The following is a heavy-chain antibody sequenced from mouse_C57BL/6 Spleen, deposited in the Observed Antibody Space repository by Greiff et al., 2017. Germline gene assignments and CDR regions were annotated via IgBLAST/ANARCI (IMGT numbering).Heavy chain of an antibody. Sequence: EVQLVASGGGLVKPGGSLKLSCAASGFTFSDYGMHWVRQAPEKGLEWVAYISSGSSTIYYADTVKGRFAISRDNAKNTLFLQMTSLRSEDTAMYYCARGIYYGSSYFDVWGTGTTVTVSS. J-gene: IGHJ1*03. D-gene: IGHD1-1*01. CDR3: ARGIYYGSSYFDV. V-gene: IGHV5-17*01. CDR2: ISSGSSTI. CDR1: GFTFSDYG.